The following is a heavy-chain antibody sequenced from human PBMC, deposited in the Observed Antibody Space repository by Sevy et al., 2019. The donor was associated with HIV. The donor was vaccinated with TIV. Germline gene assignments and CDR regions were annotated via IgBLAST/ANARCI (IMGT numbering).Heavy chain of an antibody. Sequence: GGSLRLSCAASGFTFSSYSMNWVRQAPGKGLEWVSYISSSSSTIYYADSVKGRFTISRDNAKNSLYLQMNSLGDEDTAVYYCARYGLISRGSSWSGGWFDPWGQGTLVTVSS. D-gene: IGHD6-13*01. V-gene: IGHV3-48*02. CDR1: GFTFSSYS. CDR2: ISSSSSTI. CDR3: ARYGLISRGSSWSGGWFDP. J-gene: IGHJ5*02.